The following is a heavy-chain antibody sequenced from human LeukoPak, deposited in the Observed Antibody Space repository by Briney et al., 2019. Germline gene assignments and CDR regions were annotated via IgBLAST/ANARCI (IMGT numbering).Heavy chain of an antibody. Sequence: GGSLRLSCAASGFTFSSYGMHWVRQAPGKGLEWVAVISYDGSNKYYADSVKGRFTISRDNSKNTLYLQMNSLRAEDTAVYYCAKGLYSSSSYSYWGQGPWSPSPQ. V-gene: IGHV3-30*18. CDR2: ISYDGSNK. D-gene: IGHD6-6*01. J-gene: IGHJ4*02. CDR1: GFTFSSYG. CDR3: AKGLYSSSSYSY.